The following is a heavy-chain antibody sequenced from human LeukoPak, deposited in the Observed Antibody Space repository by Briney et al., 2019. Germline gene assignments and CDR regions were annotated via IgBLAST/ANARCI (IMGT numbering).Heavy chain of an antibody. Sequence: GESLKISCKGSGYSFTSYWIGWVRQMPGKGLEWMGIIYPGDSDTRYSPSFQGQVTISADKSISTVYLQWSSLKASDTAMYYCARLDGETRATVTSRPFGYWGQGTLVTVSS. V-gene: IGHV5-51*01. CDR2: IYPGDSDT. CDR3: ARLDGETRATVTSRPFGY. J-gene: IGHJ4*02. D-gene: IGHD4-11*01. CDR1: GYSFTSYW.